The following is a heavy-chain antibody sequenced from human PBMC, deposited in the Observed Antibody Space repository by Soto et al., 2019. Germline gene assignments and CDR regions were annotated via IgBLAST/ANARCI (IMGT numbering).Heavy chain of an antibody. J-gene: IGHJ4*02. D-gene: IGHD3-22*01. V-gene: IGHV5-51*01. CDR2: IYPGDSDT. CDR3: ARWPIYAYYYDSSGRGFDY. CDR1: GYSFTSYW. Sequence: PGESLKISCKGSGYSFTSYWIGWVRQMPGKGLEWMGIIYPGDSDTRYSPSFQGQVTISADKSISTAHPQWSRLKASDTAVYYCARWPIYAYYYDSSGRGFDYWGQGTLVTVSS.